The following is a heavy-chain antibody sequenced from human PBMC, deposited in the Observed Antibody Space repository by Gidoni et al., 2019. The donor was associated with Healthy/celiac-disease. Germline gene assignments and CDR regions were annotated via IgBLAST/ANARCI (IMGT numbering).Heavy chain of an antibody. J-gene: IGHJ2*01. CDR1: GSTFRSYS. Sequence: EVQLVESGGGLVKPGGSLRLSCAASGSTFRSYSMNWVRQAPGKGLEWVSSISSSSSYIYYADSVKGRFTISRDNAKNSLYLQMNSLRAEDTAVYYCARDVRIAVAGTWYFDLWGRGTLVTVSS. CDR2: ISSSSSYI. D-gene: IGHD6-19*01. CDR3: ARDVRIAVAGTWYFDL. V-gene: IGHV3-21*01.